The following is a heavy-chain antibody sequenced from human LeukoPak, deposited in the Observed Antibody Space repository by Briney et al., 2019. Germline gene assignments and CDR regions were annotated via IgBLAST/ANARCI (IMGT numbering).Heavy chain of an antibody. V-gene: IGHV3-23*01. CDR3: AKDLGFGGLGLDY. CDR1: GFTFSSYA. Sequence: QTGGSLRLFCAASGFTFSSYAMSWVRQAPGKGLEWVSAISGSGGSTYYADSVKGRFTISRDNSKNTLYLQMNSLRAEDTAVYYCAKDLGFGGLGLDYWGQGTLVTVSS. CDR2: ISGSGGST. J-gene: IGHJ4*02. D-gene: IGHD3-10*01.